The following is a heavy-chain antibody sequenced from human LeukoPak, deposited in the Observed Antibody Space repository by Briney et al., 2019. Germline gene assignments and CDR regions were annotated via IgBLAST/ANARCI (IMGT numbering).Heavy chain of an antibody. CDR2: IYTSGST. V-gene: IGHV4-4*07. CDR1: DGSISSYY. J-gene: IGHJ3*02. CDR3: ARDFSLGGPGNAFDI. Sequence: SETLSLTCTVSDGSISSYYWSWIRQPAGKGLEWIGRIYTSGSTNYNPSLKSRVTMSVDTSKNQFSLKLSSVTAADTAVYYCARDFSLGGPGNAFDIWGQGTMVTVSS. D-gene: IGHD1-1*01.